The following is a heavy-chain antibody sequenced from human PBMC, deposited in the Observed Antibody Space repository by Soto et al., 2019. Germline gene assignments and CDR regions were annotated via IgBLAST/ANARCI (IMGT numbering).Heavy chain of an antibody. V-gene: IGHV1-69*04. Sequence: SVKVSCKASGGTFSSYTISWVRQAPGQGLEWMGRIIPILGIANYAQKFQGRVTITADKSTSTAYMELSSLRSEDTAVYYCGRDTDIVVVVAATDNWSAPCGKCTLVPVSS. CDR3: GRDTDIVVVVAATDNWSAP. CDR1: GGTFSSYT. CDR2: IIPILGIA. J-gene: IGHJ5*02. D-gene: IGHD2-15*01.